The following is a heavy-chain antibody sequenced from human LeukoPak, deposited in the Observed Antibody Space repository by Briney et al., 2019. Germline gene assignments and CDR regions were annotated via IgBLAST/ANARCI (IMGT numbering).Heavy chain of an antibody. CDR2: FDPEDSET. Sequence: ASVKVSCKVSGYTRTELSMHWVRQAPGKGLEWMGGFDPEDSETIYAQKFQGRVTMTEDTSTDTAYMELSSLRSEDTAVYYCATSAPTIFGVVIKLGVDYYYGMDVWGQGTTVTVSS. CDR3: ATSAPTIFGVVIKLGVDYYYGMDV. D-gene: IGHD3-3*01. V-gene: IGHV1-24*01. CDR1: GYTRTELS. J-gene: IGHJ6*02.